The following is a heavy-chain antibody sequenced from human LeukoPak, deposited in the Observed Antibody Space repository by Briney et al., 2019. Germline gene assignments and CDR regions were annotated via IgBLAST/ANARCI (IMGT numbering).Heavy chain of an antibody. D-gene: IGHD6-13*01. CDR1: GYSFSSYW. CDR2: IYPGDSDT. Sequence: GESLKISCKGSGYSFSSYWIGWVRQMAGKGLEWMGIIYPGDSDTRYSPSFQGQVTISADKSISTAYLQWTSLKASDSAMYYCARQLGHALDIWGQGTLATVSS. V-gene: IGHV5-51*01. CDR3: ARQLGHALDI. J-gene: IGHJ3*02.